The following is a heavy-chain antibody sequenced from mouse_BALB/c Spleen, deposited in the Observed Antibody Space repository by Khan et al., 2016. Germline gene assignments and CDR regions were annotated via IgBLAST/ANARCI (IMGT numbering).Heavy chain of an antibody. CDR3: AGYYSHIYWYFDV. CDR1: GDSITSGY. J-gene: IGHJ1*01. CDR2: ISYSGST. Sequence: EVQLQESGPSLVKPSQTLSLTCSVTGDSITSGYWNWIRKFPGNKLEYMGYISYSGSTYYNPSLKSRISITRDTSKNQYYLQLNSVTTEDTATYXCAGYYSHIYWYFDVWGAGTTVTVSS. D-gene: IGHD2-12*01. V-gene: IGHV3-8*02.